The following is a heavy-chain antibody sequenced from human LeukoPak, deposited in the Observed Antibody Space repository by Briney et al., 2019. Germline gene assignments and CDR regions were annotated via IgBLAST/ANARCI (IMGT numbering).Heavy chain of an antibody. J-gene: IGHJ4*02. CDR3: ASLHWARDTVSFDY. CDR1: GFTFSSYS. CDR2: ISRGSSTI. Sequence: GGSLRLSCAASGFTFSSYSMNWVRQAPGKGLEWVSYISRGSSTIYYIDSVKGRFTISRDDAKNSLYLQMNSLRAEDTAVYYCASLHWARDTVSFDYWGQGTLVTVSS. V-gene: IGHV3-48*04. D-gene: IGHD4-17*01.